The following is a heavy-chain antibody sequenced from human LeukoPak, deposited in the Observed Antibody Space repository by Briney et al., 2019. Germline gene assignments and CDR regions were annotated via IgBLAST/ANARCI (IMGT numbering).Heavy chain of an antibody. Sequence: PGGSLRLSCAASGFTFSSYGMHWVRQAPGKGLEWVAFISYDGSNKYYADSVKGRFTISRDNSKNTLYLQMNSLRAEDTAVYYCAKDSLMGYSYGHDYWGQGTLVTVSS. CDR3: AKDSLMGYSYGHDY. V-gene: IGHV3-30*18. J-gene: IGHJ4*02. CDR2: ISYDGSNK. CDR1: GFTFSSYG. D-gene: IGHD5-18*01.